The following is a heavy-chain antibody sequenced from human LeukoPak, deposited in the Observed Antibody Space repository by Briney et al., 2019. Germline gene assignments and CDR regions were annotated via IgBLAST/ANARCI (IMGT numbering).Heavy chain of an antibody. CDR1: GYSISSGYY. CDR2: IYHSGST. V-gene: IGHV4-38-2*02. J-gene: IGHJ4*02. Sequence: PSETLSLTCTVSGYSISSGYYWGWIRQPPGKGLEWIGSIYHSGSTYYNPSLKSRVTISVGTSKNQFSLKLSSVTAADTAVYYCARGSSGYDSSYFDYWGQGTLVTVSS. CDR3: ARGSSGYDSSYFDY. D-gene: IGHD5-12*01.